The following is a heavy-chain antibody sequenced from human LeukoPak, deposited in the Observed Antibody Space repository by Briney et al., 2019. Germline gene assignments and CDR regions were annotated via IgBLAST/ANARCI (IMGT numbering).Heavy chain of an antibody. D-gene: IGHD3-10*01. J-gene: IGHJ6*03. CDR2: IYPGDSDT. V-gene: IGHV5-51*01. CDR1: GYSFTSYW. CDR3: ARHYYYGSGSYLGYYYMDV. Sequence: PGESLKISCKGSGYSFTSYWIGWVRQMPGKGLEWMGIIYPGDSDTRYSPSFQGQVTISADKSISTAYLQWSSLKASDTAMYYCARHYYYGSGSYLGYYYMDVWGKGTTVTVSS.